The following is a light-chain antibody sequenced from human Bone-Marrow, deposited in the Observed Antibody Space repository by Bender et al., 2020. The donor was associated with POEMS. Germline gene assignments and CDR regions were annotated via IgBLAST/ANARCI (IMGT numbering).Light chain of an antibody. CDR1: ALPRQY. J-gene: IGLJ2*01. V-gene: IGLV3-25*03. Sequence: SYEFTQPPSVSVSPGQTATITCSGDALPRQYAYWYQQKAGQAPVIIIYKDNERASGIPERFSGSSSGTTVTMTISGAQAEDEAVYYCQSADSTGTSVIFGGGTKVTVL. CDR3: QSADSTGTSVI. CDR2: KDN.